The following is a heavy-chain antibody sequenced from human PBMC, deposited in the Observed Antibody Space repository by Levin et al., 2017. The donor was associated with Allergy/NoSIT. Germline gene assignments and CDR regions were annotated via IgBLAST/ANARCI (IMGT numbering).Heavy chain of an antibody. V-gene: IGHV1-2*02. J-gene: IGHJ4*02. D-gene: IGHD3-3*01. CDR3: AREAADYDFWRGSRRFDY. CDR2: INPNSGGT. Sequence: GESLKISCKASGYTFTAYYMHWVRQAPGQGLEWMGWINPNSGGTNYAQKFQGRVTMTRDTSVNTAYMELSRLRSDDTAVYYCAREAADYDFWRGSRRFDYWGQGTLVTVSS. CDR1: GYTFTAYY.